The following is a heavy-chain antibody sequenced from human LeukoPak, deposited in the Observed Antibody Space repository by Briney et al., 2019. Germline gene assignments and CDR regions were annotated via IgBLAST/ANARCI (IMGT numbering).Heavy chain of an antibody. J-gene: IGHJ6*03. Sequence: ASVKVSCKASGYTFTSYYMHWVRQAPGQGLEWMGIINPSGGSTSYAQKFQGRVTMTRDMSTSTVYMELNSLRSEDTAVYYCARDRLVVVPAAIRGPNYYYYMDVWGKGTTVTVSS. D-gene: IGHD2-2*02. CDR3: ARDRLVVVPAAIRGPNYYYYMDV. CDR1: GYTFTSYY. V-gene: IGHV1-46*01. CDR2: INPSGGST.